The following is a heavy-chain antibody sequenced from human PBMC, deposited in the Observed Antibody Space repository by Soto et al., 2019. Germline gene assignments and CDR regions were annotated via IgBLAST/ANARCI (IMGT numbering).Heavy chain of an antibody. CDR3: AASILGSRQYFDL. Sequence: EVQLVESGGGLVPPGGSLRLSCAASGFTFSSYTMNWVRQAPGKGLEWISHITHSSSAIYYADSVRGRFTVSRDNAKNSLYLQLNSLRAEDTAVYYCAASILGSRQYFDLWGRGTLVTVSS. J-gene: IGHJ2*01. CDR2: ITHSSSAI. D-gene: IGHD2-2*01. CDR1: GFTFSSYT. V-gene: IGHV3-48*01.